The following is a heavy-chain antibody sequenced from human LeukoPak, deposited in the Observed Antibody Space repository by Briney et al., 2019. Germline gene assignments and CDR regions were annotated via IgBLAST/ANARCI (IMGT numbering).Heavy chain of an antibody. CDR1: GYTFTSYG. J-gene: IGHJ5*02. Sequence: ASVKVSCKASGYTFTSYGISWVRQAPGQGLEWMGWISAYNGNTNYAQKLQGRVTMTTDTSTSTVYMELRSLRSEDTAVYYCARDLYDSSGYYWDWFDPWGQGTLVTVSS. CDR3: ARDLYDSSGYYWDWFDP. D-gene: IGHD3-22*01. V-gene: IGHV1-18*01. CDR2: ISAYNGNT.